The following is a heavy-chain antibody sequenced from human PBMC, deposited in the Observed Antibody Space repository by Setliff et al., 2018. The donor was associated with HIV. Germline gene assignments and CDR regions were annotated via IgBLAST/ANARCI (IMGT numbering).Heavy chain of an antibody. Sequence: GSLRLSCAASGFTFNYHAMTWVRQAPGKGLEWVSGISGSGDSTFYAHSVKGRFTISRDNSRDTLYLEMNNLRAEDTALYYCAKDYTPTFWEYNWFDVWGQRTQVTVSS. CDR3: AKDYTPTFWEYNWFDV. D-gene: IGHD3-16*01. CDR1: GFTFNYHA. CDR2: ISGSGDST. V-gene: IGHV3-23*01. J-gene: IGHJ5*02.